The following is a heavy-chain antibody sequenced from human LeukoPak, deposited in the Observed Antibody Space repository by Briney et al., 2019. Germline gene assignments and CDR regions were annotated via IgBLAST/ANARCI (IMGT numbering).Heavy chain of an antibody. J-gene: IGHJ3*02. CDR1: GGSISSYY. Sequence: SETLSLTCTVSGGSISSYYWSWIRQPPGKGLEWIGYIYYSGGTNYNPSLKSRVTISVDTSKNQFSLKLSSVAAADTAVYYCARDLSIPYYGDYGWAFDIWGQGTMVTVSS. V-gene: IGHV4-59*01. CDR2: IYYSGGT. D-gene: IGHD4-17*01. CDR3: ARDLSIPYYGDYGWAFDI.